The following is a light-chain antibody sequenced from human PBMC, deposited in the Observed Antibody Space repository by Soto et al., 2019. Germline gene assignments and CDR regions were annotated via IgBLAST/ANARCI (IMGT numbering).Light chain of an antibody. CDR3: QLWDSSSDHYV. V-gene: IGLV3-21*04. Sequence: SYELTQPPSVSVAPGKTASITCGGNNIGTKSVHWYQQQPGQAPVLVIYYDSDRPSGIPERFSGSKSGNTATLTISRVEAGDEADYYCQLWDSSSDHYVFGTGTKVTVL. CDR2: YDS. J-gene: IGLJ1*01. CDR1: NIGTKS.